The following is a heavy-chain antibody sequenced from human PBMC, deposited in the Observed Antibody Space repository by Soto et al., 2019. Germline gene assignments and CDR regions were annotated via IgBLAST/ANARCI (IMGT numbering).Heavy chain of an antibody. Sequence: GSLRVSCSASGFTFGSYAMSWVRQAPGKGLEWVSAISGSGGSTYYADSVKGRFTISRDNSKNTLYLQMNRLRAEDTAVYYCEKKQYSGYDYYGMDVWGQGTTVTVSS. J-gene: IGHJ6*02. V-gene: IGHV3-23*01. CDR2: ISGSGGST. D-gene: IGHD1-26*01. CDR1: GFTFGSYA. CDR3: EKKQYSGYDYYGMDV.